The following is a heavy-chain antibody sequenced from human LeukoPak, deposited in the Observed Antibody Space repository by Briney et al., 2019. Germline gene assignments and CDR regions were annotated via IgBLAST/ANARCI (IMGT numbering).Heavy chain of an antibody. Sequence: GASVKVSCKASGYTFTAYYMHWVRQAPGQGVEWMGWINPNSGGTNFARKFQGRVTMTRDTSISTAYMELSRLRSDDTAVYNCARGSPRGYCSSTSCYPFFDYWGQGTLVTVSS. D-gene: IGHD2-2*01. CDR3: ARGSPRGYCSSTSCYPFFDY. J-gene: IGHJ4*02. CDR2: INPNSGGT. V-gene: IGHV1-2*02. CDR1: GYTFTAYY.